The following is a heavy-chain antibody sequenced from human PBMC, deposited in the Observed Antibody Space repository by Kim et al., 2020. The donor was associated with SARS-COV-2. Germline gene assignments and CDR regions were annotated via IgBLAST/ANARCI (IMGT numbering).Heavy chain of an antibody. CDR3: ARDWGSPYGSGSYYYFGFDY. Sequence: ASVKVSCKASGYTFTGYYMHWVRQAPGQGLEWMGRINPNSGGTNYAQKFQGRVTMTRDTSISTAYMELSRLRSDDTAVYYCARDWGSPYGSGSYYYFGFDYWGQGTLVTVSS. D-gene: IGHD3-10*01. V-gene: IGHV1-2*06. CDR1: GYTFTGYY. J-gene: IGHJ4*02. CDR2: INPNSGGT.